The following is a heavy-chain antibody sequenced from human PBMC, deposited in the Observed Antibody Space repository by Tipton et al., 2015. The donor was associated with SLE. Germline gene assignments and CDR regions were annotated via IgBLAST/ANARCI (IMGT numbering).Heavy chain of an antibody. V-gene: IGHV4-61*02. J-gene: IGHJ4*02. CDR2: IYTSGST. CDR1: GGSISSGSYY. D-gene: IGHD3-10*01. CDR3: ARGAGRFDY. Sequence: TLSLTCTVSGGSISSGSYYWSWIRQPAGKGLEWIGRIYTSGSTNYNPSLKSRVTISVDTSKNQFSLKLSSVTAADTAVYYCARGAGRFDYWGQGTLVTVSS.